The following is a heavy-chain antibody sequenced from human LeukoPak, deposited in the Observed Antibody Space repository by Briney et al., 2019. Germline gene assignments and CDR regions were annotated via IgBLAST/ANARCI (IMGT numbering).Heavy chain of an antibody. CDR2: MNPNSGNT. CDR3: ARGVYSGYDFIGAWYTNDY. Sequence: ASVKVSCTASGYTFTSFDMNWVRQATGQGLEWMGWMNPNSGNTGYAQKFQGRVTMTRNTSISTAYMELSSLRSEDTAVYYCARGVYSGYDFIGAWYTNDYWGQGTLVTVSS. J-gene: IGHJ4*02. D-gene: IGHD5-12*01. CDR1: GYTFTSFD. V-gene: IGHV1-8*01.